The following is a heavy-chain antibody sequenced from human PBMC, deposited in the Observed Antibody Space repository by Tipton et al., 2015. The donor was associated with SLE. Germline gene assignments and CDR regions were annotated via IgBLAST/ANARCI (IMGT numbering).Heavy chain of an antibody. D-gene: IGHD3-22*01. J-gene: IGHJ3*02. CDR2: TYYSGST. Sequence: TLSLTCTVSGGSISSGIYWWHWIRQSPGKGLEWIGQTYYSGSTNYNPSLKSRVTISVDTSKNQFSLRLSSVTAADTAIYYCARWSSGVTVVVTDAFDMWGLGTLVTVSS. CDR3: ARWSSGVTVVVTDAFDM. CDR1: GGSISSGIYW. V-gene: IGHV4-61*01.